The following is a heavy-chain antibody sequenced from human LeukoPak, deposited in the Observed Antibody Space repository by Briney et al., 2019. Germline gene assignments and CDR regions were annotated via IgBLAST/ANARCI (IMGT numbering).Heavy chain of an antibody. CDR2: SIHIFGTA. Sequence: ASVTVSCKASVGTFISYAISWVRQAPGQGLGWMGWSIHIFGTANYAQKFQGRVTITADESTSTAYMELSSLRSEDTAVYYCARDHVSGSYYGVSWFDPWGQGTLVTVSS. CDR1: VGTFISYA. D-gene: IGHD3-10*01. J-gene: IGHJ5*02. CDR3: ARDHVSGSYYGVSWFDP. V-gene: IGHV1-69*13.